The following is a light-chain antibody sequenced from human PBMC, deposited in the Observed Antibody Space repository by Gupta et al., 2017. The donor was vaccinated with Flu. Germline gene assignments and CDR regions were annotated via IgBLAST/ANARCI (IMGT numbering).Light chain of an antibody. CDR1: QDISSW. J-gene: IGKJ2*01. CDR3: QQGNSFPYT. Sequence: DIQMTQSPSSVSASVGDSVTITCRASQDISSWLAWYQQKPGKAPNLLIYAASSLQSGVPSRFSGSGSGTDFTLTVSSLQPEDFATYYCQQGNSFPYTFGQGTQLEIK. V-gene: IGKV1D-12*01. CDR2: AAS.